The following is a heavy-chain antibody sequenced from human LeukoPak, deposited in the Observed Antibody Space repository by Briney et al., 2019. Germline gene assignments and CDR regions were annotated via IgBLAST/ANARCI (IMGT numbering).Heavy chain of an antibody. CDR2: IYHSGSA. CDR1: GGSISSGGYY. V-gene: IGHV4-30-2*01. Sequence: SETLSLTCTVSGGSISSGGYYWSWIRQPPGKGLEWIGYIYHSGSAYYNPSLKSRVTISVDRSKNQFSLKLSSVTAADTAVYYCARGTHSEVLSKGFDYWGQGILVTVSS. CDR3: ARGTHSEVLSKGFDY. J-gene: IGHJ4*02. D-gene: IGHD3-16*02.